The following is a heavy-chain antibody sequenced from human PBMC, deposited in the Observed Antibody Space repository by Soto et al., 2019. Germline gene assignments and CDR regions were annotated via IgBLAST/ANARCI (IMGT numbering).Heavy chain of an antibody. D-gene: IGHD3-3*01. V-gene: IGHV1-8*01. CDR1: GYTFTSYD. J-gene: IGHJ4*02. CDR3: AGGVGGLTIFGVVSYYFDY. Sequence: ASVKVSCKASGYTFTSYDINWVRQATGQGLEWMGWMNPNSGNTGYAQKFQGRVTMTRNTSISTAYMELSSLRSEDTAVYYCAGGVGGLTIFGVVSYYFDYWGQGTLVTVSS. CDR2: MNPNSGNT.